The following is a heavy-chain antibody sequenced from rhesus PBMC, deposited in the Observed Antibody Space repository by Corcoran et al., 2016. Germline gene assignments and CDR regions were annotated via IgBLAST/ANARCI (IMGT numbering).Heavy chain of an antibody. CDR1: GGSISGYYR. CDR2: IYGGSVST. CDR3: VRGGDKYTSNYVDY. Sequence: QVKLQESGPGLVKPLETLSLTCAVSGGSISGYYRWSWIRQPPGKGLEWIGYIYGGSVSTSYNPSLKNRVTISKDTSKSQFSLKLSSVTAADTAMYYCVRGGDKYTSNYVDYWGQGVLVTVSS. J-gene: IGHJ4*01. D-gene: IGHD6-19*01. V-gene: IGHV4-73*01.